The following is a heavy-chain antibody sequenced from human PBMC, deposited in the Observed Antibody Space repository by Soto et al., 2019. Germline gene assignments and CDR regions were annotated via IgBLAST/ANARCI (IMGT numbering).Heavy chain of an antibody. V-gene: IGHV3-9*01. Sequence: EVQLVESGGALVQPGGSLTLSCIISGFRFDDHAMHWVRQAPGKGLEWVSGTSWNDGNVAYADSVNGRFTIFRDNAKDSVYLQMNSLRDEDTALYYCARGSGYKSPRGYFDYWGRGTQVTVSS. D-gene: IGHD5-18*01. CDR1: GFRFDDHA. J-gene: IGHJ4*02. CDR2: TSWNDGNV. CDR3: ARGSGYKSPRGYFDY.